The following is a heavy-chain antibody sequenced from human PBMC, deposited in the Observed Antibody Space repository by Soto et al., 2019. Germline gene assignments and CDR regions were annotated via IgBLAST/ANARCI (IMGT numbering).Heavy chain of an antibody. V-gene: IGHV3-21*02. CDR3: VRRSYGDYDS. D-gene: IGHD4-17*01. J-gene: IGHJ5*01. CDR2: LDPSSTYL. Sequence: EVQLVESGGGLVKPGGSLRLSCAASGFTFSAYTMNWVRQAPGKGLEWVSSLDPSSTYLYYADSVKGRFTLARDNARNSLFLRLDILRADDTALYYCVRRSYGDYDSGGQGTLFTVSS. CDR1: GFTFSAYT.